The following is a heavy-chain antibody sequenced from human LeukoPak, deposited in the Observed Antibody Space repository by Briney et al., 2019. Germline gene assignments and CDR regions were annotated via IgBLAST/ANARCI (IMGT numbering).Heavy chain of an antibody. CDR2: INHSGST. J-gene: IGHJ3*02. V-gene: IGHV4-34*01. D-gene: IGHD3-10*01. CDR1: GGSFSGYY. CDR3: ARRITYYGSGTPGAFDI. Sequence: SETLSLTCAVYGGSFSGYYWSWIRQPPGKGLEWIGEINHSGSTNYNPSLKSRVTISVDTSKNQFSLKLSSVTAADTAVYYCARRITYYGSGTPGAFDIWGQGTMVTVSS.